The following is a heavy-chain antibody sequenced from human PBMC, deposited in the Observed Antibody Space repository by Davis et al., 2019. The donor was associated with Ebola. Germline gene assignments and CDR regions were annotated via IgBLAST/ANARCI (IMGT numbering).Heavy chain of an antibody. CDR1: GYTFTSYD. J-gene: IGHJ4*02. V-gene: IGHV1-8*01. Sequence: AASVKVSCKASGYTFTSYDINWVRQATGQGLEWMGWMNPNSGNTGYTQKFQGRVTMTRNTSISTAYMELSSLRSEDTGVYFCAKARGRRDWVDYWGQGTLVTVSS. CDR2: MNPNSGNT. D-gene: IGHD3-9*01. CDR3: AKARGRRDWVDY.